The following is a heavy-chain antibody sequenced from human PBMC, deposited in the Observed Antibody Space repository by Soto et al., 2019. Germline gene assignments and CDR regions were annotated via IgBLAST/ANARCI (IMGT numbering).Heavy chain of an antibody. CDR2: TYYRSKWYN. J-gene: IGHJ6*02. V-gene: IGHV6-1*01. D-gene: IGHD3-10*01. CDR3: ARGRDYYGSGSDGSPPYYYYGMDV. CDR1: GDSVSSNSAA. Sequence: PSQTLSLTCAISGDSVSSNSAAWNWIRQSPSRGLEWLGRTYYRSKWYNDYAVSVKSRITINPDTSKNQSSLQLNSVTPEDTAVYYCARGRDYYGSGSDGSPPYYYYGMDVWGQGTTVTVSS.